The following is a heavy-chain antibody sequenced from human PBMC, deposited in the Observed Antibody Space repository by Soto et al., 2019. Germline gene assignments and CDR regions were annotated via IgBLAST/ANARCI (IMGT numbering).Heavy chain of an antibody. D-gene: IGHD6-6*01. V-gene: IGHV3-74*01. Sequence: GESLKISCAASGFTFSSYWMHWVRQAPGKGLVWVSRINSDGSSTSYADSVKGRFTISRDNAKNTLYLQMNSLRVEDTAVYFCAKTRVYYYNAMDVWGQGTTVTVSS. CDR1: GFTFSSYW. J-gene: IGHJ6*02. CDR3: AKTRVYYYNAMDV. CDR2: INSDGSST.